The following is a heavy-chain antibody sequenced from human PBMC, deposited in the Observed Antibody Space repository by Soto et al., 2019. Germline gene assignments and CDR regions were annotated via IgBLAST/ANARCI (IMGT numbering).Heavy chain of an antibody. V-gene: IGHV3-21*01. CDR1: GFTFSSYS. CDR3: AGGDYYYYYGMDV. Sequence: PGGSLRLSCAASGFTFSSYSMNWVRQAPGKGLEWVASISSSSSYIYYADSVKGRFTISRDNSKNTLYLQMNSLRAEDTAVYYSAGGDYYYYYGMDVWGQGTTVTVSS. D-gene: IGHD3-16*01. J-gene: IGHJ6*02. CDR2: ISSSSSYI.